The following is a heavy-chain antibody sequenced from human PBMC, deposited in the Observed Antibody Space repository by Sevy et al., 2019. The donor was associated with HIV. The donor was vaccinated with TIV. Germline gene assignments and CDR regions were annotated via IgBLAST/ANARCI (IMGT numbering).Heavy chain of an antibody. J-gene: IGHJ4*02. CDR1: GFTFSSYA. D-gene: IGHD3-22*01. V-gene: IGHV3-30-3*01. CDR3: ARPYDSNYFDY. Sequence: GGSLRLSCETSGFTFSSYAMHWVRQAPGKGLEWVAVISYDGSNKYYADSVKGRFTISRDNSKNTLYLQMNSLRAEDTAVYYCARPYDSNYFDYWGQGTLVTVSS. CDR2: ISYDGSNK.